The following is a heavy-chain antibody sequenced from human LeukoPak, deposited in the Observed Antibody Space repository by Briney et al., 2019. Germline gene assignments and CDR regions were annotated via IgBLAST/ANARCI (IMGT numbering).Heavy chain of an antibody. CDR1: GFTFSSYG. CDR3: ARVQYSGSYGVDAFDI. V-gene: IGHV3-30*02. Sequence: PGGSLRLSCAASGFTFSSYGMHWVRQAPGKGLEWVAFIRYDGSNKYYADSVKGRFTISRDNSKNTLYLQMNSLRAEDTAVYYCARVQYSGSYGVDAFDIWGQGTMVTVSS. CDR2: IRYDGSNK. J-gene: IGHJ3*02. D-gene: IGHD1-26*01.